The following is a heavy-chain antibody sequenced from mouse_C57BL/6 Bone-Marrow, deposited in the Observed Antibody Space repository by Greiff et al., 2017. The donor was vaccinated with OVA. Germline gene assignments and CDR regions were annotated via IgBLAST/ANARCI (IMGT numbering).Heavy chain of an antibody. Sequence: EVKLVESGGGLVQPGGSLKLSCAASGFTFSDYYMYWVRQTPEKRLEWVAYISNGGGSIYYPDTVKGRFTISRDNAKNTLYLQMSRLKTEDTAMYYCARHGTTDYFDYWGQGTTLTVSS. CDR3: ARHGTTDYFDY. D-gene: IGHD1-1*01. CDR2: ISNGGGSI. V-gene: IGHV5-12*01. CDR1: GFTFSDYY. J-gene: IGHJ2*01.